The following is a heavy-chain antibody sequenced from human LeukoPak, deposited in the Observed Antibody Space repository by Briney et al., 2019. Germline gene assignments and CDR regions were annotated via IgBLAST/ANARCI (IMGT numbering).Heavy chain of an antibody. J-gene: IGHJ4*02. CDR3: ASSDSSGYYSGDY. V-gene: IGHV1-46*01. CDR2: INPSGGST. CDR1: GYTFTNYY. D-gene: IGHD3-22*01. Sequence: ASVKVSCKASGYTFTNYYMHWVRQAPGQGLEWMGIINPSGGSTSYAQKFQGRVTMTRDTSTSTVYMELSSLRSEDTAVYYCASSDSSGYYSGDYWGQGTLVTVSS.